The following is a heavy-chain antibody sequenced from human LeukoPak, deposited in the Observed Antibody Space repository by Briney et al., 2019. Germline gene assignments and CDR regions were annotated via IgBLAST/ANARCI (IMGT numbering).Heavy chain of an antibody. CDR1: GYTFTSYG. J-gene: IGHJ6*04. CDR2: ISAYNGNT. Sequence: GASVKVSCKASGYTFTSYGISWVRQAPGQGLEWMGWISAYNGNTNYAQKLQGRVTMTTDTSTSTAYMELRSLRSDDTAVYYCARILWFGEFRNYYYGMDVWGKGTTVTVSS. V-gene: IGHV1-18*04. CDR3: ARILWFGEFRNYYYGMDV. D-gene: IGHD3-10*01.